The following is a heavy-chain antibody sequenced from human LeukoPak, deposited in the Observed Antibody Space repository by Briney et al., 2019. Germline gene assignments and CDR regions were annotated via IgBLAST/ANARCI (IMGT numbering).Heavy chain of an antibody. CDR2: IDGAASNT. CDR1: GFSFSSFA. Sequence: PGGSLRLSCRASGFSFSSFAMNWVRQAPGKGQEWVSSIDGAASNTYYADSVKGRFTLSRDKSKNAVFLQMNSLRVEDTAMYYCARDRVLVVAGFFEYWGPGTLVTVSS. D-gene: IGHD6-19*01. J-gene: IGHJ4*02. V-gene: IGHV3-23*01. CDR3: ARDRVLVVAGFFEY.